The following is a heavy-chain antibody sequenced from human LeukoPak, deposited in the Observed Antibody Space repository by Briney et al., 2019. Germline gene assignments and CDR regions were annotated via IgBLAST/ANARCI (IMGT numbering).Heavy chain of an antibody. CDR3: AKEYSSSWSYYYGMDV. CDR1: GFTFDDYA. D-gene: IGHD6-13*01. J-gene: IGHJ6*02. V-gene: IGHV3-9*01. CDR2: ISWNSGSI. Sequence: PGGSLRLSCAASGFTFDDYAMHWVRQAPGKGLEWVSGISWNSGSIGYADSVKGRFTISRDNAKNSLYLQMNSLRAEDTALYYCAKEYSSSWSYYYGMDVWGQGTTVTASS.